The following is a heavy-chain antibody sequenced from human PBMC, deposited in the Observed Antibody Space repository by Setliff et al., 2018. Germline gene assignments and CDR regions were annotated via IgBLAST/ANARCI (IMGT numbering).Heavy chain of an antibody. Sequence: SSETLSLTCSASGGSISSGGFYWSWIRQSAGRGLEWIGHFHTGGATDYNLSLKSRVTISLDSSKNQFSLRLSSVTAADAAVYFCARESATIGEFPLYYFDKWGQGIPGTVS. J-gene: IGHJ4*02. CDR1: GGSISSGGFY. V-gene: IGHV4-61*09. CDR3: ARESATIGEFPLYYFDK. D-gene: IGHD3-10*01. CDR2: FHTGGAT.